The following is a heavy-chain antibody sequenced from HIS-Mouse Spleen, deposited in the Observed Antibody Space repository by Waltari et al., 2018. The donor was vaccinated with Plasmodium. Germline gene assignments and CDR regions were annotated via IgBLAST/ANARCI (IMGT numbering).Heavy chain of an antibody. CDR3: ASSWYWYFDL. CDR2: IKQDGSEK. J-gene: IGHJ2*01. D-gene: IGHD6-13*01. CDR1: GFTFSSYW. Sequence: EVQLVESGGGLVQPGGSLRLSCAASGFTFSSYWMSWVRQAPGKGMEWVANIKQDGSEKYYGDSVKGRFTISRDNAKNSLYLKMNSLRAEDTAVYYCASSWYWYFDLWGRGTLVTVSS. V-gene: IGHV3-7*01.